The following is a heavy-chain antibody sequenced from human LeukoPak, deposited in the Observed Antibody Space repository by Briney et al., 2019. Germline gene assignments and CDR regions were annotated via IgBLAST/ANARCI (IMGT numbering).Heavy chain of an antibody. CDR3: AKHPQLRYFDWFPTFFD. Sequence: TGGSLRLSCAASGFTFSSYAMSWVRQAPGKGLEWVLAISGSGGSTYYADSVKGRFTISRDNSKNTLYLQMNSLRAEDTAVYYCAKHPQLRYFDWFPTFFDWGQGTLVTVSS. CDR2: ISGSGGST. V-gene: IGHV3-23*01. CDR1: GFTFSSYA. J-gene: IGHJ4*02. D-gene: IGHD3-9*01.